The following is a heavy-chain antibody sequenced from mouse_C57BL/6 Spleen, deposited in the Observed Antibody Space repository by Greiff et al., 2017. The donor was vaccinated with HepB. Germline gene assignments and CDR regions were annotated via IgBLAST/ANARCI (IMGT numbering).Heavy chain of an antibody. CDR3: ARGLGAMDY. V-gene: IGHV3-6*01. CDR2: ISYDGSN. CDR1: GYSITSGYY. D-gene: IGHD3-3*01. J-gene: IGHJ4*01. Sequence: EVKLQESGPGLVKPSQSLSLTCSVTGYSITSGYYWNWIRQIPGNKLEWMGYISYDGSNNYNPSLKNRISITRDTSKNQFFLKLNSVTTEDTATYYCARGLGAMDYWGQGTSVTVSS.